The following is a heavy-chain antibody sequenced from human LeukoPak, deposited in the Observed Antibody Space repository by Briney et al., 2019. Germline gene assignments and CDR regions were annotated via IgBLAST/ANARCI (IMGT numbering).Heavy chain of an antibody. CDR2: IKQDGSEK. J-gene: IGHJ4*02. Sequence: GGSLRLSCAASGFTFSSYWMSWVRQAPGKGLEWVANIKQDGSEKYYVGSVKGRFTISRDNAKNSLYLQMNSLRAEDTAVYYCARELISSSWYRAYDYWGQGTLVTVSS. CDR3: ARELISSSWYRAYDY. CDR1: GFTFSSYW. D-gene: IGHD6-13*01. V-gene: IGHV3-7*01.